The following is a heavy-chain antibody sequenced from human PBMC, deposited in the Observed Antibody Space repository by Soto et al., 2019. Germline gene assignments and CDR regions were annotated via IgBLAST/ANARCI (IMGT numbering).Heavy chain of an antibody. Sequence: PSETLSLTYTVSGGSISSGNYYWSWIRQPPGKGLEWIGYIYYSGSTYYNPSLKSRVTISVDTSKNQFSLKLSSVTAADTAVYYCAVSIGARYFDYWGQGTLVTVSS. CDR1: GGSISSGNYY. CDR3: AVSIGARYFDY. J-gene: IGHJ4*02. D-gene: IGHD6-6*01. CDR2: IYYSGST. V-gene: IGHV4-30-4*01.